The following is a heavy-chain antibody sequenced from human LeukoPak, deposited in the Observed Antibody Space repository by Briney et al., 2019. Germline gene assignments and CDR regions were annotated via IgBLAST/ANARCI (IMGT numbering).Heavy chain of an antibody. V-gene: IGHV3-21*01. CDR2: IVSSSSYI. Sequence: GGSLRLSCAASGFTFSTYTMNWVRQAPGKGLEWVSSIVSSSSYIYYADSVKGRFTISRNNAKNSLYLQMNSLRAEDTAVYYCARNRSRDFCSSISCYGLDDAFDIWGQGTVVTVSS. J-gene: IGHJ3*02. CDR1: GFTFSTYT. CDR3: ARNRSRDFCSSISCYGLDDAFDI. D-gene: IGHD2-2*01.